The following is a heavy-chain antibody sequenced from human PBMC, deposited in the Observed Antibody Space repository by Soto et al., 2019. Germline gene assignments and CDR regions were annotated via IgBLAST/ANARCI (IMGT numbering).Heavy chain of an antibody. V-gene: IGHV5-51*01. CDR1: GYTFTNYW. J-gene: IGHJ6*02. Sequence: GESLKISCKGSGYTFTNYWIGWVRQMPGKGLEWMGIIYPGDSDTKYNPSFQGQVTISADKSITTTYLQWSSLEASDTAIYYCAASIFYYVMDVWGQGTTVTVSS. CDR3: AASIFYYVMDV. CDR2: IYPGDSDT.